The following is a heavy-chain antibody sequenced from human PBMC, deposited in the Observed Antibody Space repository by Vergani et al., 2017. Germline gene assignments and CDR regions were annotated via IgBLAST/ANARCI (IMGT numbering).Heavy chain of an antibody. Sequence: QAHLVQSGAEVRKPGASVKVSCKASGYLFTGYYIHWVRQAPGQGLEWMGWINPNRDGANYAQKFQGRVTMTRDTSSSTAYVGLSSLRSDDTAIYYCGRGGGGVVRGAWDGMDVWGQGTTVTVSS. CDR3: GRGGGGVVRGAWDGMDV. CDR1: GYLFTGYY. J-gene: IGHJ6*02. V-gene: IGHV1-2*02. D-gene: IGHD3-10*01. CDR2: INPNRDGA.